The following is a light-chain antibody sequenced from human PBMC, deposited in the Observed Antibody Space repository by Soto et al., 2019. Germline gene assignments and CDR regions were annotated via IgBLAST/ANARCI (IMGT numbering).Light chain of an antibody. V-gene: IGKV3-20*01. J-gene: IGKJ2*01. CDR1: QSVSSSY. Sequence: EIVLTQSPGTLSFSPGERATLSCRASQSVSSSYLAWYQQKPGQAPRLLIYGASSRATGIPDRFSGSGSGTDFPLTISRLEPEDFAVYYCQQYGSSPLYTFGQGTKLEIK. CDR3: QQYGSSPLYT. CDR2: GAS.